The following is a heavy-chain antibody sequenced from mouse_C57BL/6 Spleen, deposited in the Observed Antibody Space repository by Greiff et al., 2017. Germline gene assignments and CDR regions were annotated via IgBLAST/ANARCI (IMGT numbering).Heavy chain of an antibody. J-gene: IGHJ3*01. CDR3: ARPAYYSNYWFAY. CDR2: ISNGGGST. Sequence: EVLLVESGGGLVQPGGSLKLSCAASGFTFSDYYMYWVRQTPEKRLEWVAYISNGGGSTYYPDTVKGRFTISRDNTKNTLYLQMSRLKSEDTAMYYSARPAYYSNYWFAYWGQGTLVTVSA. V-gene: IGHV5-12*01. D-gene: IGHD2-5*01. CDR1: GFTFSDYY.